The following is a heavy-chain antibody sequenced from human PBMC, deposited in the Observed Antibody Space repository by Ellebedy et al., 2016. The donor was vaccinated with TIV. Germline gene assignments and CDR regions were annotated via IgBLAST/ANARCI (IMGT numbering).Heavy chain of an antibody. Sequence: SETLSLXCTVSGDSINSGDYYWSWIRQPPGKGLEWIGYIYYTGTTYYNPSLKGRITISVDTSKNHFSLRLRSVTAADTALYFCAGETDFWSDSSYFDSWGQGILVAVSS. D-gene: IGHD3-3*01. CDR1: GDSINSGDYY. J-gene: IGHJ4*02. CDR3: AGETDFWSDSSYFDS. V-gene: IGHV4-30-4*01. CDR2: IYYTGTT.